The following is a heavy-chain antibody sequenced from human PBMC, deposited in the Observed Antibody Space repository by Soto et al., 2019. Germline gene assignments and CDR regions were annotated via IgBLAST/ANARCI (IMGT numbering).Heavy chain of an antibody. J-gene: IGHJ6*02. Sequence: PSETLSLTCTVSGGSISSGTYSWGWIRQPPGKGLEWIGTFYYSGSTYYNPSLKSRVTISVDTSKNQFSLKVSSVTAADTAVYFCARLGGFCTTSGYGHYAQYVWGQGTTVPVSS. CDR3: ARLGGFCTTSGYGHYAQYV. CDR1: GGSISSGTYS. CDR2: FYYSGST. V-gene: IGHV4-39*01. D-gene: IGHD6-25*01.